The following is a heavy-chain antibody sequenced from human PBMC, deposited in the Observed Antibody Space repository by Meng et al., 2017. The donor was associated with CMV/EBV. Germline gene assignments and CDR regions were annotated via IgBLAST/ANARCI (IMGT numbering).Heavy chain of an antibody. J-gene: IGHJ5*02. CDR3: ARRAGGSGPFDP. Sequence: KAAGSTVSRYTISWVRQAPGKGPEWIGKINPIRDRGNSAQKYQGRTTITADKTKSTAYIEPSSLPSEEAADYYCARRAGGSGPFDPWGQGTLVTVSS. D-gene: IGHD2-15*01. CDR2: INPIRDRG. V-gene: IGHV1-69*02. CDR1: GSTVSRYT.